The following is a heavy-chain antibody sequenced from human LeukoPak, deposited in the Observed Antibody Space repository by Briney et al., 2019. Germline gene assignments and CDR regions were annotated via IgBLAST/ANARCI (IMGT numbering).Heavy chain of an antibody. V-gene: IGHV4-59*01. CDR1: AGSISSYY. CDR3: ARGTAVVTFNY. Sequence: PSETLSLTCTISAGSISSYYWSWIRQPPGKGLEWIGYIFYSGSTKYNPSLKSRVTISVDKSKNQFSLKLSSATAADTAVYYCARGTAVVTFNYWGQGTLVTVSS. D-gene: IGHD5-18*01. J-gene: IGHJ4*02. CDR2: IFYSGST.